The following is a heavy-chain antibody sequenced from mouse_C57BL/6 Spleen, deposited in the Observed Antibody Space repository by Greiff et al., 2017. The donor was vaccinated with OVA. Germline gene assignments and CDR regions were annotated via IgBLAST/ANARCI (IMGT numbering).Heavy chain of an antibody. V-gene: IGHV1-50*01. Sequence: QVQLQQPGAELVKPGASVKLSCKASGYTFTSYWMQWVKQRPGQGLEWIGEIDPSDSYTNYNQKFKGKATLTVDPSSSTAYMQLSSLTSEDSAVYYCASRGISGYYAMDYWGQGTSVTVSS. J-gene: IGHJ4*01. D-gene: IGHD3-2*02. CDR2: IDPSDSYT. CDR3: ASRGISGYYAMDY. CDR1: GYTFTSYW.